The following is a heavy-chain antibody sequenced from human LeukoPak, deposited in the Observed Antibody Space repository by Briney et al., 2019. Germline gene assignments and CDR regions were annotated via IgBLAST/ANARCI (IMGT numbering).Heavy chain of an antibody. CDR2: IYHSGST. CDR3: ARGGAARLHFQN. CDR1: GGSISTYY. V-gene: IGHV4-59*01. D-gene: IGHD6-6*01. J-gene: IGHJ1*01. Sequence: SETLSLTCTVSGGSISTYYWNWIRQPPGKGLEWIGYIYHSGSTNYDPSLQSRVTISVDTSKNQFSLNLNSVTAADTAVYHCARGGAARLHFQNWGQGTLVTVSS.